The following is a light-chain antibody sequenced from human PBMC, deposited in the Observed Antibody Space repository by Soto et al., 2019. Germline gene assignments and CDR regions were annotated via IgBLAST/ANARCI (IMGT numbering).Light chain of an antibody. Sequence: QSVLTQPPSVSGAPGQRVTISCTGSSSNIGAGYDVHWYQQLPGTAPKLLIFGNGNRPSGVPDRFSGSKSDTSASLAITGIQAEDEADYYCQTYDSSMSGLFVLGTGTKVTVL. CDR2: GNG. V-gene: IGLV1-40*01. CDR3: QTYDSSMSGLFV. J-gene: IGLJ1*01. CDR1: SSNIGAGYD.